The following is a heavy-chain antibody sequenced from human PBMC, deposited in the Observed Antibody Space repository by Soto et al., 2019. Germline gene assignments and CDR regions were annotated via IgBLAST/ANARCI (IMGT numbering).Heavy chain of an antibody. CDR3: AKNPENYYYGMDV. V-gene: IGHV1-69*12. CDR2: IIPIFGTA. CDR1: GGTLSSYA. Sequence: QVQLVQSGAEVKKPGSSVKDSCKASGGTLSSYAIRWVRQAPGQGLEWMGGIIPIFGTADYAQKFQGRVTITADESTSTAYVELSSLRSEDTSVYYCAKNPENYYYGMDVWGQGTTVTVSS. J-gene: IGHJ6*02.